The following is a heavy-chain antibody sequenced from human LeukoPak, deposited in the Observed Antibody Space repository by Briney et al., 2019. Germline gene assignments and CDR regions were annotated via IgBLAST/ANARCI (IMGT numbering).Heavy chain of an antibody. J-gene: IGHJ4*02. CDR1: GFTFSSYA. V-gene: IGHV3-30-3*01. D-gene: IGHD5-18*01. CDR2: ISYDGSNK. CDR3: ARDPSKGWIQLRLDY. Sequence: GGSLRLSCAASGFTFSSYAMHWVRQAPGKGLEWVAVISYDGSNKYYADSVKGRFTISRDNSKNTLYLQMNSLRAEDTAVYYCARDPSKGWIQLRLDYWGQGTLVTVSS.